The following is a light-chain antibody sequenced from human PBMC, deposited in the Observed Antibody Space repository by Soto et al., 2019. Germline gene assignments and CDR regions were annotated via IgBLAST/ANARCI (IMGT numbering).Light chain of an antibody. J-gene: IGKJ5*01. CDR3: QQYGASPIT. CDR1: QSVRSH. V-gene: IGKV3-20*01. Sequence: IVMTQSPATLSVSPGEGVTLSCRASQSVRSHLAWYQQKPGQPPRLLISGASSRATGIPDRFSGSGSGTDFTLTINRLEPEDFALYHCQQYGASPITFGQGTRLEIK. CDR2: GAS.